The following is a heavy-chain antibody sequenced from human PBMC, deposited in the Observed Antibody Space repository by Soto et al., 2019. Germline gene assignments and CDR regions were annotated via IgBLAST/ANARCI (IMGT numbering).Heavy chain of an antibody. J-gene: IGHJ6*02. D-gene: IGHD6-19*01. CDR1: GGTFSSYA. CDR2: IIPIFGTA. V-gene: IGHV1-69*01. CDR3: AGSSGWYSPYYYYYGMDV. Sequence: QVQLVQSGAEVKKPGSSVKVSCKASGGTFSSYAIRWVRQAPGQGLEWMGGIIPIFGTANYAQKFQGRVTITADESTSTAYMELSSLRSEDTAVYYCAGSSGWYSPYYYYYGMDVWGQGTTVTVSS.